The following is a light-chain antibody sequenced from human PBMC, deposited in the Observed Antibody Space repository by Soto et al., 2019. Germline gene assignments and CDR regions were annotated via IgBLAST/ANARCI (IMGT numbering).Light chain of an antibody. V-gene: IGLV2-14*01. CDR3: SSKRRDTHVV. Sequence: QSALTQPASVSGSPGQSISISCTGTSSDVGGYNYVSWYQQHPGKAPKLMIYEVSNRPSGVSNRFSGSKSGNTASLTISGLQAEAEADYYCSSKRRDTHVVFGTGTKVTVL. J-gene: IGLJ1*01. CDR1: SSDVGGYNY. CDR2: EVS.